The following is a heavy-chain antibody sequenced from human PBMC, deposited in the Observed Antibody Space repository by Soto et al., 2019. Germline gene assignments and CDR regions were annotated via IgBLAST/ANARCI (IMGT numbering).Heavy chain of an antibody. CDR3: ARVRWFGELLFDY. D-gene: IGHD3-10*01. J-gene: IGHJ4*02. CDR1: GGSISGGGYY. CDR2: IYYSGST. V-gene: IGHV4-31*03. Sequence: QVQLQESGPGLVKPSQTLSLTCTVSGGSISGGGYYWSWIRQHPGKGLEWIGYIYYSGSTYYNPSLQRRVTISVDTSKNQFSLKLSSVTAADTAVYYCARVRWFGELLFDYLGQGTLVTVSS.